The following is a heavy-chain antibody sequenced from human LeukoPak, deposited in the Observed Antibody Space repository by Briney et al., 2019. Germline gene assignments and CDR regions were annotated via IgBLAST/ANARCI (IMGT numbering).Heavy chain of an antibody. CDR2: KYSRGSS. CDR1: GFTVGNNY. CDR3: ARGQIVGVQGDF. D-gene: IGHD1-26*01. Sequence: GGSLRLSCTVSGFTVGNNYMSWVRQAPGKGLEWVALKYSRGSSHYADSVRGRFTISRDSSKNTVYLQMNSLTAEDTAVYYCARGQIVGVQGDFWGQGTLVTVSS. V-gene: IGHV3-66*02. J-gene: IGHJ4*02.